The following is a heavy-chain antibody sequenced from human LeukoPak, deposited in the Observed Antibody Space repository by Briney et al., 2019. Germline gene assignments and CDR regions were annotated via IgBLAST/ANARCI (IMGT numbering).Heavy chain of an antibody. CDR3: ARDRSSVGFDI. CDR2: IDYSGST. CDR1: GGSISSGDYY. D-gene: IGHD6-25*01. J-gene: IGHJ3*02. V-gene: IGHV4-30-4*01. Sequence: SETLSLTCTVSGGSISSGDYYWSWIRQPPGKGLEWIGYIDYSGSTYYNPSLKSRVTISVDTSKNQFSMKVSSVTAADTAVYYCARDRSSVGFDIWGQGTMVSVPS.